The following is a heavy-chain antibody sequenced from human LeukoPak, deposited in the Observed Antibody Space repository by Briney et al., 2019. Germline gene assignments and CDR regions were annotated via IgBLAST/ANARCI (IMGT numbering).Heavy chain of an antibody. CDR3: ARDRDIAAAATIFDY. CDR2: INGDGSVT. Sequence: PGGSLTLSCAASGFTFSNYWMHWVRQAPGKGPVWVSHINGDGSVTGYADSVKGRFTVSRDNAKNSLYLQMNSLRDEDTAVYYCARDRDIAAAATIFDYWGQGTLVTVSS. D-gene: IGHD6-13*01. CDR1: GFTFSNYW. V-gene: IGHV3-74*01. J-gene: IGHJ4*02.